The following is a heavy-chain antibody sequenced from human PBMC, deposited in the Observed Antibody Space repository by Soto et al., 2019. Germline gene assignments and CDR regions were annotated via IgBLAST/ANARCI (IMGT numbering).Heavy chain of an antibody. Sequence: ASVKVSCKASGYTFTDYYMHWVRQAPGQGLEWMGWINPNSGGTNYAQKFQGWVTMTRDTSISTAYMELSRLRSDDTAVYYCARQDGYSCGYYFVYWGQGTLVTVSS. D-gene: IGHD5-18*01. CDR1: GYTFTDYY. J-gene: IGHJ4*02. CDR2: INPNSGGT. CDR3: ARQDGYSCGYYFVY. V-gene: IGHV1-2*04.